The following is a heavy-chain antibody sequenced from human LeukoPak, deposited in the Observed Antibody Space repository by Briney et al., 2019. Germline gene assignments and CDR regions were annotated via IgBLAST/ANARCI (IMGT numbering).Heavy chain of an antibody. J-gene: IGHJ5*02. D-gene: IGHD3-22*01. CDR1: GGSISSGSYY. V-gene: IGHV4-61*02. CDR3: ARLDSSGYTNWFDP. CDR2: IYTSGST. Sequence: SETLSLTCTVSGGSISSGSYYWSWIRQPAGKGLEWIGRIYTSGSTNYNPSLKSRVTISVDTSKNQFSLKLSSVTAADTAVYYCARLDSSGYTNWFDPWGQGTLVTVSS.